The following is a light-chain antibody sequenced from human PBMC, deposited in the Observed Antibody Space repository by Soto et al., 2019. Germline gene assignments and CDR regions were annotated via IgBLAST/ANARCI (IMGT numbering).Light chain of an antibody. CDR1: QGISSW. CDR3: QQANSFPIT. V-gene: IGKV1-12*01. J-gene: IGKJ5*01. Sequence: DIQMTQSPSSVSASVGDRVTITCRASQGISSWLAWYQKKPGKAPNLLIYAASSLQSGVPSRFSVIESGTDFTLTISSLQPEDGAIYFCQQANSFPITFVQGTRLEMK. CDR2: AAS.